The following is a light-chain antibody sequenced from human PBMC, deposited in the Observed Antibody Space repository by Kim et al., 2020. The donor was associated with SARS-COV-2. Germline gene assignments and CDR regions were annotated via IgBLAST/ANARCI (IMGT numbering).Light chain of an antibody. CDR3: QQRSNWPPWT. CDR2: DAS. J-gene: IGKJ1*01. Sequence: YPAERATLSCRASQSVSSYLAWYQQKPGQAPRLLIYDASNRATGIPARFSGSGSGKDFTLTISSLEPEDFAVYYCQQRSNWPPWTFGQGTKVEIK. CDR1: QSVSSY. V-gene: IGKV3-11*01.